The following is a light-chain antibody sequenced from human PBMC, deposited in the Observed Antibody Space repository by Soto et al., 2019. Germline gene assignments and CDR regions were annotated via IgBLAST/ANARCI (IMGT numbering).Light chain of an antibody. CDR1: QNVYNN. J-gene: IGKJ4*01. CDR3: QQCRNWPLT. CDR2: DAS. Sequence: EIVMTHSAATLSVSPGEGATLSCKASQNVYNNLAWYQQRPGQPPRLLIYDASTRATGISARFSGSGYGTEFTLTISSLQSEDFAVYFCQQCRNWPLTFGGGTKV. V-gene: IGKV3-15*01.